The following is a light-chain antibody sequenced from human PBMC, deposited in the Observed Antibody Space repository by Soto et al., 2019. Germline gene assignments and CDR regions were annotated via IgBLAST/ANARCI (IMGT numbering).Light chain of an antibody. J-gene: IGKJ4*01. V-gene: IGKV1-5*03. Sequence: DIQMTQSPSTLSASVGDRVTITCRASQSISSWLAWYQQKPGKAPKLLIYKASNLESGVPSRFSGSGSGTEFTLTISSLQPDDFATYYCQQYNSYPLTFVGGTKVEIK. CDR1: QSISSW. CDR3: QQYNSYPLT. CDR2: KAS.